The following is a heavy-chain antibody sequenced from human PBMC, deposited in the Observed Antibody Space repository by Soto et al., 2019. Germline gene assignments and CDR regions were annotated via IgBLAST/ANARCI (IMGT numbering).Heavy chain of an antibody. CDR1: GYTFTSYD. V-gene: IGHV1-8*01. D-gene: IGHD3-3*01. Sequence: QVQLVQSGAEVKKPGASVKVSCKASGYTFTSYDINWVRQATGQGLEWMGWMNPNSGNTGYAQKLQGRVTMTRDTSISTAYMELSSLRSEDTAVYYCARGHDFWSGYYADNWFDPWGQGTLVTVSS. J-gene: IGHJ5*02. CDR3: ARGHDFWSGYYADNWFDP. CDR2: MNPNSGNT.